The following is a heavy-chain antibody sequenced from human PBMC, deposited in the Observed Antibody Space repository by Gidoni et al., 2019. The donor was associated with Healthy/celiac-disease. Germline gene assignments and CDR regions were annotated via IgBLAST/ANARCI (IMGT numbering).Heavy chain of an antibody. V-gene: IGHV3-15*01. CDR3: TTDNGDGDPLYYYYYYYMDV. D-gene: IGHD4-17*01. CDR1: GFTFSNAW. Sequence: EVQLVESGGGLVKPGGSLRLSCAASGFTFSNAWMSWVRQAPGKGLEWVGRIKSKTDGGTTDDAAPVKGRFTISRDDSKNTLYLQMNSLKTEDTAVYYCTTDNGDGDPLYYYYYYYMDVWGKGTTVTVSS. CDR2: IKSKTDGGTT. J-gene: IGHJ6*03.